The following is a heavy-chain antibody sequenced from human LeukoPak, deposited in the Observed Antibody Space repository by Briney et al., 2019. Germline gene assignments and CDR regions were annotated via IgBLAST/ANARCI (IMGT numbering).Heavy chain of an antibody. D-gene: IGHD5-12*01. CDR1: GFTFSSYS. CDR3: ARGGEFSGYEI. J-gene: IGHJ4*02. V-gene: IGHV3-21*01. CDR2: ISSRSSYI. Sequence: GGSLRLSCAASGFTFSSYSMNWVRQPPGKGLGWVSSISSRSSYIYYTDSVKGRFTISRDNAKNSLYLQMNSLRAEDTAVYYCARGGEFSGYEIWGQGTLVTVSS.